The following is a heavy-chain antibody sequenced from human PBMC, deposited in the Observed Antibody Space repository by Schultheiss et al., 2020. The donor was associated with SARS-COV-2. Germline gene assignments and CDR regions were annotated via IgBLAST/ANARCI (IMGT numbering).Heavy chain of an antibody. J-gene: IGHJ4*02. CDR1: GFTFSSYG. Sequence: GESLKISCAASGFTFSSYGMHWVRQAPGKGLEWVAVIWYDGSNKYYADSVKGRFTISRDNSKNSLYLQMNSLRAEDTAVYYCARFGGSGNYYPFDFWGQGTLVTVSS. CDR3: ARFGGSGNYYPFDF. V-gene: IGHV3-33*01. CDR2: IWYDGSNK. D-gene: IGHD3-10*01.